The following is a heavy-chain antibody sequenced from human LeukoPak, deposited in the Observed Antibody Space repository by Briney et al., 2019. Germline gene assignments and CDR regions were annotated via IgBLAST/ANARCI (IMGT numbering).Heavy chain of an antibody. Sequence: GGSLRLSCAVSGFTFGRYWMHWVRQAPGKGLVWVSRINFDGSSTFYADSVKGRFTISRDNAKNTLYLQMNSLRAEDTAVYYCARATLDNWGQGTLVTVSS. CDR1: GFTFGRYW. CDR3: ARATLDN. J-gene: IGHJ4*02. V-gene: IGHV3-74*01. CDR2: INFDGSST.